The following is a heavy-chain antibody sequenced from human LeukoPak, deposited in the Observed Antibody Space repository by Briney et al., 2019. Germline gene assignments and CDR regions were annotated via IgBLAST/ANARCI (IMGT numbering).Heavy chain of an antibody. CDR1: GESFNNYY. D-gene: IGHD3-10*01. V-gene: IGHV4-34*01. J-gene: IGHJ4*02. CDR3: ARAGWFGELYGPLDF. CDR2: INHSGST. Sequence: SGTLSLTCAVYGESFNNYYWTWIRQSPGKGLEWIGEINHSGSTNYNPSLKSRLSISVDPSKNQFSLKLTSVIAADTAVYYCARAGWFGELYGPLDFWGQGTLVTVSS.